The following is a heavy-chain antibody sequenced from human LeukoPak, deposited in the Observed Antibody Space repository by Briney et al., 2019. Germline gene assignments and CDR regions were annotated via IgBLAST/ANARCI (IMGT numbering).Heavy chain of an antibody. CDR1: GFTFSTYA. CDR3: AKECDSRGYFDY. D-gene: IGHD3-22*01. Sequence: GGSLRLSCAVSGFTFSTYAMSWVRQAPGKGLEWVSAISGSGGSTYYADSVKGRFTISRDNSKSTLYLQMNSLRAEDTAVYYCAKECDSRGYFDYWGQGPLVTVSS. CDR2: ISGSGGST. J-gene: IGHJ4*02. V-gene: IGHV3-23*01.